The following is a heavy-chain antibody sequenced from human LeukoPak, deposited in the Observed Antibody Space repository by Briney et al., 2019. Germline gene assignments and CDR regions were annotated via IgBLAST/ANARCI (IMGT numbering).Heavy chain of an antibody. D-gene: IGHD6-19*01. CDR3: ARDDGQWLELDY. CDR2: ISAYNGNT. J-gene: IGHJ4*02. CDR1: GYTFTSYG. V-gene: IGHV1-18*01. Sequence: ASVDVSGKPSGYTFTSYGIIWVRQAPGQRLGWMGWISAYNGNTNYAQKLQGRVTMTTDTSTSTAYMELRSLRSDDTAVYYCARDDGQWLELDYWGQGTLVTVSS.